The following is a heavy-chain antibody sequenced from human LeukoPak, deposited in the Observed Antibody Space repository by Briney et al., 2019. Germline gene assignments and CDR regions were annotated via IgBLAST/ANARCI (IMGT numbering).Heavy chain of an antibody. Sequence: PGGSLRLSCAASGFTVSSSYMSWVRQAPGKGLEWVSVIYSRGSTYYADSVKGRFTISRHNSKNTLYLQMNSLRAEDTAVYYCARDQYYYGSGSYLPSAYGMDVWGQGTTVTVSS. D-gene: IGHD3-10*01. J-gene: IGHJ6*02. CDR1: GFTVSSSY. CDR2: IYSRGST. CDR3: ARDQYYYGSGSYLPSAYGMDV. V-gene: IGHV3-53*04.